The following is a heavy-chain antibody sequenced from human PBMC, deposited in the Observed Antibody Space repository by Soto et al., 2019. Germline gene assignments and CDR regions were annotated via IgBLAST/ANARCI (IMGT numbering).Heavy chain of an antibody. Sequence: PGGSLRLSCAASGFTFSSYAMSWGRQAPGKGLEWVSGISWKSDGKVYADPVKGRFTISRDNAKNSLYLQMNSLRVEDTALYYCAKDKGSYSSSAMFDYWGQGALVIVSS. D-gene: IGHD3-22*01. CDR3: AKDKGSYSSSAMFDY. V-gene: IGHV3-9*01. J-gene: IGHJ4*02. CDR2: ISWKSDGK. CDR1: GFTFSSYA.